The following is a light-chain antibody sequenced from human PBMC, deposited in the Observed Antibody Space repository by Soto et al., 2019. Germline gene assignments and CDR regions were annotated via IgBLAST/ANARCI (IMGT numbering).Light chain of an antibody. CDR1: QSVSSN. V-gene: IGKV3-15*01. J-gene: IGKJ4*01. CDR2: GAS. Sequence: EIVMTQSPATLSVSPGERATLSCRASQSVSSNLAWYQQKPGQAPRLLIYGASTRATGIPARFSGSGSGTEFTLTISSLQFEDFAVYYCQQYNNWPPLLTFGGGTKVEIK. CDR3: QQYNNWPPLLT.